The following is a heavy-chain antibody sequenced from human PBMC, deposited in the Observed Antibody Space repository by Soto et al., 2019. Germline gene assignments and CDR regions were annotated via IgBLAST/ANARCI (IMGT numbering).Heavy chain of an antibody. CDR1: GFTFSRDW. J-gene: IGHJ6*03. V-gene: IGHV3-74*01. CDR3: ARGALHNFYMFF. D-gene: IGHD2-15*01. Sequence: PGGPLSLSCAASGFTFSRDWFHWVRQAPGQGLVWVSRIDGDGRRTNYSDSVKGQVTISRDNAKNTLYLQMNSLRAEDTAVYYCARGALHNFYMFFWGKGSTVTVSS. CDR2: IDGDGRRT.